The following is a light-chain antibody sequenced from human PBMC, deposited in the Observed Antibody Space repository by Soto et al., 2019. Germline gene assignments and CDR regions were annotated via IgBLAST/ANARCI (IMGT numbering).Light chain of an antibody. CDR3: CSYAGSSTYVV. J-gene: IGLJ2*01. CDR1: SSDVGTYNL. CDR2: EGS. Sequence: QSALTQPRSVSGSPGQSITVSCTGTSSDVGTYNLVSWYQQHPGKAPKLMISEGSKRPSGVSNRFSGSKSGNTASLTISGLQADDEADYYCCSYAGSSTYVVFGGGTKLTVL. V-gene: IGLV2-23*01.